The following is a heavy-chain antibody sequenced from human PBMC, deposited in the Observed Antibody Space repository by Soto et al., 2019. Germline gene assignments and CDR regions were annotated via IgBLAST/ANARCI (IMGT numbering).Heavy chain of an antibody. D-gene: IGHD3-10*01. CDR2: ISSSSSYI. CDR3: ARGRITMVRGPDAFDI. Sequence: GGSLRLSCAASGFTFSSYSMNWVRQAPGKGLEWVSSISSSSSYIYYADSVKGRFTISRDNAKNSLYLRMNSLRAEDTAVYYCARGRITMVRGPDAFDIWGQGTMVTVSS. CDR1: GFTFSSYS. V-gene: IGHV3-21*01. J-gene: IGHJ3*02.